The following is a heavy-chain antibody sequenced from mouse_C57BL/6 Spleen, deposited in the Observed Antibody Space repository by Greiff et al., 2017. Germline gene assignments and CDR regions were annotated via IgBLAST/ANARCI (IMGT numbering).Heavy chain of an antibody. CDR1: GFTFSSYA. Sequence: EVKLMESGGGLVKPGGSLKLSCAASGFTFSSYAMSWVRQTPEKRLEWVATISDGGSYTYYPDNVKGRFTISRDNAKNNLYLQMSHLKSEDTAMYYCARDLTGSYAMDYWGQGTSVTVSS. V-gene: IGHV5-4*01. D-gene: IGHD4-1*01. CDR2: ISDGGSYT. J-gene: IGHJ4*01. CDR3: ARDLTGSYAMDY.